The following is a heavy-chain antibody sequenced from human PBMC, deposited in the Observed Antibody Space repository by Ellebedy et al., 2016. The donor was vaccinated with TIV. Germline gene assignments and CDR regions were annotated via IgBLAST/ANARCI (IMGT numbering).Heavy chain of an antibody. CDR3: ASTLTITIFLY. D-gene: IGHD3-10*02. CDR2: INYRGGT. V-gene: IGHV4-34*01. J-gene: IGHJ4*02. Sequence: MPSETLSLTCAVYGWSSSGYFWSWIRQPPGKGLEWIGEINYRGGTNYNPSLKSRVTISLDTSKNQVSMKLTSVTAADTAVYYCASTLTITIFLYWGQGTPVTVSS. CDR1: GWSSSGYF.